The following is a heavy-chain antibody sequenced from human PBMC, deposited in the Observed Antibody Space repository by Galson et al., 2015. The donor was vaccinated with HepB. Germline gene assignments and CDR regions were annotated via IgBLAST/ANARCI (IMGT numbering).Heavy chain of an antibody. V-gene: IGHV3-30*04. CDR2: ISSDINTK. CDR3: ASDLDGSGSFYNMLAY. D-gene: IGHD3-10*01. CDR1: GFTFSRHA. Sequence: SLRLSCAASGFTFSRHAFHWVRQAPGKGLQWLSLISSDINTKNNADSVKGRFSVSRDNSRDTVYLQMNGLRPEDTAVYFCASDLDGSGSFYNMLAYWGQGIMVTVSS. J-gene: IGHJ4*02.